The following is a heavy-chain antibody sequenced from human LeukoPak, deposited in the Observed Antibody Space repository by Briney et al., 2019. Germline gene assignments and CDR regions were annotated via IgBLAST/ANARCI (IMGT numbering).Heavy chain of an antibody. CDR1: GFTFSSYG. CDR2: IRYDGSNK. V-gene: IGHV3-30*02. J-gene: IGHJ4*02. Sequence: GGSLRLSCAASGFTFSSYGMHWVRQAPGKGLEWVAFIRYDGSNKYYADSVKGRFTISRDNSKNTLYLQMNSLRAEDTAVYYCAKDRTVTTTPYYFDYWGQGTPVTVSS. CDR3: AKDRTVTTTPYYFDY. D-gene: IGHD4-17*01.